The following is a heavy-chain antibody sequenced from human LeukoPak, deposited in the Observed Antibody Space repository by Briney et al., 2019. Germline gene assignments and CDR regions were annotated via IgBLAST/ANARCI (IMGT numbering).Heavy chain of an antibody. CDR1: GFTFSSYA. CDR3: ARDRDVDTAMVTGSFDY. D-gene: IGHD5-18*01. CDR2: ISYDGSNK. J-gene: IGHJ4*02. Sequence: PGRPLRLSCAASGFTFSSYAMHWVRQAPGKGLEWVAVISYDGSNKYYADSVKGRFTISRDNSKNTLYLQMNSLRAEDTAVYYCARDRDVDTAMVTGSFDYWGQGTLVTVSS. V-gene: IGHV3-30-3*01.